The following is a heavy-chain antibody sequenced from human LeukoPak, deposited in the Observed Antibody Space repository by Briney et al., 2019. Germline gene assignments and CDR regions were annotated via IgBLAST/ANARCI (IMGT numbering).Heavy chain of an antibody. CDR3: AKAEGYDILTGLDY. CDR1: GFTFSSYA. Sequence: GGSLRLSCATSGFTFSSYAMSWVRQAPGKGLEWVSGIGASGGNTYYADSVKGRFTISRDNSKNTLYLQMNSLRTEDTAVYYCAKAEGYDILTGLDYWGQGTLVTVSS. V-gene: IGHV3-23*01. J-gene: IGHJ4*02. D-gene: IGHD3-9*01. CDR2: IGASGGNT.